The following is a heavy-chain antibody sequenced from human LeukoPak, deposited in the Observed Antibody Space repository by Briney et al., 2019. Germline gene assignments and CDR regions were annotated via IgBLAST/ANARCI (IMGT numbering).Heavy chain of an antibody. J-gene: IGHJ4*02. D-gene: IGHD3-22*01. CDR2: ISGSSIYI. V-gene: IGHV3-21*01. CDR1: GFTFSPYS. Sequence: GGSLRLSCAASGFTFSPYSMNWVRQAPGKGLEWVSSISGSSIYIYYADSVKGRFTISRDNAKNSLYLQMNSLRAEDTAVYYCARDPPYSDSSGYYYDYWGQGTLVTVSS. CDR3: ARDPPYSDSSGYYYDY.